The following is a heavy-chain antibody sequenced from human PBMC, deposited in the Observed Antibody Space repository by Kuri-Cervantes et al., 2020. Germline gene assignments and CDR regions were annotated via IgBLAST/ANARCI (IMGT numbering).Heavy chain of an antibody. V-gene: IGHV3-19*01. CDR1: GFTFSSYW. CDR3: VRSPEAAAGTRGDY. Sequence: GESLKISCAASGFTFSSYWMHWVRQAPGKGLEWVSGVSWNGSRTHYADSVKGRFIISRDNSRNFLYQQMNSLRPEDMAVYYCVRSPEAAAGTRGDYWGQGTLVTVSS. D-gene: IGHD6-13*01. J-gene: IGHJ4*02. CDR2: VSWNGSRT.